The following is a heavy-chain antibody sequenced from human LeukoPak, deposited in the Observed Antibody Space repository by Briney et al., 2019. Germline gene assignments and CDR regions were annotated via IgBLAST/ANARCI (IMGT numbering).Heavy chain of an antibody. CDR3: ARVKMTTVTTWAFDI. CDR2: IYYSGST. J-gene: IGHJ3*02. D-gene: IGHD4-17*01. Sequence: SETLSLTCAVYGGSFSGYYWSWIRQPPGKGLEWIGYIYYSGSTNYSPSLKSRVTISVDTSKNQFSLKLSSVTAADTAVYYCARVKMTTVTTWAFDIWGQGTMVTVSS. V-gene: IGHV4-59*01. CDR1: GGSFSGYY.